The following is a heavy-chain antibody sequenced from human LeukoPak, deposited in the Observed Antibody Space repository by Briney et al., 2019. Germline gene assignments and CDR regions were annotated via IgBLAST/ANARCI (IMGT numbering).Heavy chain of an antibody. Sequence: GASVKVSCKASGYTFTSYGISWVRQAPGRGLEWMGWISAYNGNTNYAQKLQGRVTMTTDTSTSTAYMELRSLRSDDTAVYYCARGDCSSTSCYFARWFDPWGQGTLVTVSS. CDR2: ISAYNGNT. V-gene: IGHV1-18*04. D-gene: IGHD2-2*01. CDR3: ARGDCSSTSCYFARWFDP. J-gene: IGHJ5*02. CDR1: GYTFTSYG.